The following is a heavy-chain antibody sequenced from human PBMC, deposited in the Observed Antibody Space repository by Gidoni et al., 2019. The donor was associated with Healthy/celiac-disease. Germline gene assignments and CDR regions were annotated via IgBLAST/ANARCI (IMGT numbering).Heavy chain of an antibody. J-gene: IGHJ5*02. Sequence: QLQLQESVSGLVKPSQTLSPTCAFSGGSISSGGYSWSWIRPRPGKGLEWIGYIHHSGSTHYNPSLKSRVTISEDRSKNQFSLKLSSVTAADTAVYSCARTPAAAIGFDPWGQGTLVTVSS. CDR3: ARTPAAAIGFDP. D-gene: IGHD2-2*01. CDR1: GGSISSGGYS. V-gene: IGHV4-30-2*01. CDR2: IHHSGST.